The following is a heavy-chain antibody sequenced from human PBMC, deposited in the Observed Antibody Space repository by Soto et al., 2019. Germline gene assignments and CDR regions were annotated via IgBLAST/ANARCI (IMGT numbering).Heavy chain of an antibody. J-gene: IGHJ4*02. D-gene: IGHD4-17*01. Sequence: GGSLRLSCAASGFTFSNSWMSWVRQAPGKGLEWVANIKEDGSEIHYVDSVKGRFTISRDNAKNCLYLQMSSLRVEDTGVYYCARVEYLTVTTGYWGQGTLVTVSS. CDR1: GFTFSNSW. CDR2: IKEDGSEI. CDR3: ARVEYLTVTTGY. V-gene: IGHV3-7*02.